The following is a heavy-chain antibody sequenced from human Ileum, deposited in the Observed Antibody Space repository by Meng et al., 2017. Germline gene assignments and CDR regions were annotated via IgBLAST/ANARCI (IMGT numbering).Heavy chain of an antibody. CDR1: GGSLRRMFY. D-gene: IGHD2-15*01. CDR2: IYLAGSP. Sequence: QLQLEGSGPCLMELSGTLSLTCIASGGSLRRMFYWSWVRQSPGKGLEWIGQIYLAGSPNYNPSLESRVTISVDKSKNQFSLRLTSVTAADTAIFYCVRHGGKYFDSWGQGTLVTVSS. V-gene: IGHV4-4*02. CDR3: VRHGGKYFDS. J-gene: IGHJ4*02.